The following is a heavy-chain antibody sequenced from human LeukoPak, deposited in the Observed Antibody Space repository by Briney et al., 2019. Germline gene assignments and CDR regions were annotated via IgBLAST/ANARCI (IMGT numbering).Heavy chain of an antibody. CDR2: INPSGGST. J-gene: IGHJ3*02. Sequence: ASVKVSCKASGYTFTSYYMHWVRQAPGQGLEWMGIINPSGGSTSYAQKFQGRVTMTRDTSTSTVYMELSSLRAEDTAVYYCARDTYDFWSGFVFTDAFDIWGQGTMVTVSS. V-gene: IGHV1-46*01. CDR3: ARDTYDFWSGFVFTDAFDI. CDR1: GYTFTSYY. D-gene: IGHD3-3*01.